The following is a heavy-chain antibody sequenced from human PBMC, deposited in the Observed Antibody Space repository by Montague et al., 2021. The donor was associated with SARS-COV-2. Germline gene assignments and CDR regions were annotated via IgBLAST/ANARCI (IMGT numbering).Heavy chain of an antibody. V-gene: IGHV3-30-3*01. J-gene: IGHJ3*02. CDR2: ISYDGSNK. CDR1: GFTFSSYS. D-gene: IGHD3-22*01. CDR3: ARAGGYRGAFDI. Sequence: SLRLSCAASGFTFSSYSMHWVRQAPGKGLEWVAVISYDGSNKYCADSVKGRFTISRDNSKNTLYLQMNSLRAEDTAVYYCARAGGYRGAFDIWGQGTTVTVSS.